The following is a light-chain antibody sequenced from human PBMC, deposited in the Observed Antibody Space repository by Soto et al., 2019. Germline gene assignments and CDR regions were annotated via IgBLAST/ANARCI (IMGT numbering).Light chain of an antibody. CDR2: AAS. V-gene: IGKV1-27*01. Sequence: DIQMTQSPSSRSASLGDRVTITSQASQDIKNYLNWYQQKPGKVPKLLIYAASTLQSGVPSRFSGSGSGTDFTLTISSLQSEDFAVYYCQQYNSWPLTFGGGTKVDIK. J-gene: IGKJ4*01. CDR1: QDIKNY. CDR3: QQYNSWPLT.